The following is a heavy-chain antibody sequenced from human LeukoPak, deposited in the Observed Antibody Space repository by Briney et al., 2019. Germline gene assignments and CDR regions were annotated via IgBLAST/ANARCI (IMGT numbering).Heavy chain of an antibody. J-gene: IGHJ6*02. Sequence: SETLSLTCTVSGGSISSYYWSWIRQPPGKGLEWIGYIYYSGSTNYNPSLKSRVTISVDTSKNQFSLKLSSVTAADTAVYYCAREVVISAPYYYYYGMDVWGQGTTVTVSS. CDR3: AREVVISAPYYYYYGMDV. V-gene: IGHV4-59*01. CDR2: IYYSGST. D-gene: IGHD2/OR15-2a*01. CDR1: GGSISSYY.